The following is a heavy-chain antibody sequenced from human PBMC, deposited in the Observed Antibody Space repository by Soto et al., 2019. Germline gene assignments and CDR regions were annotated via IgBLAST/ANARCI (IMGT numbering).Heavy chain of an antibody. Sequence: PGGSLRLSCAASGFTFRNYGMHWVRQAPGKGLEWVAVISPDGSGQYHADSVKGRFTISRDNSKNTLDLQMNNLRAEDTAVYFCAKELKYFDGFDIWGQGTVVT. D-gene: IGHD2-2*01. CDR3: AKELKYFDGFDI. V-gene: IGHV3-30*18. J-gene: IGHJ3*02. CDR1: GFTFRNYG. CDR2: ISPDGSGQ.